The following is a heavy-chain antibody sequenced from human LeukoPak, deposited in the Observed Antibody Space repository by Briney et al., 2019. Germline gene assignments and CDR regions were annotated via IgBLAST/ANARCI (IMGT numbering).Heavy chain of an antibody. V-gene: IGHV3-20*04. CDR1: GIGFVVYG. D-gene: IGHD2-2*01. Sequence: RGSLGVSGVGSGIGFVVYGRSGAPECPEQGVEGVSGIDWKGGGTGYVDAVKGRFTISRDNSKNSLYLQMNSLRAEDTALDYCARVLRAEEGRGEVVPGVDDRYYYGLDVWGQGSTVTVSS. CDR3: ARVLRAEEGRGEVVPGVDDRYYYGLDV. CDR2: IDWKGGGT. J-gene: IGHJ6*02.